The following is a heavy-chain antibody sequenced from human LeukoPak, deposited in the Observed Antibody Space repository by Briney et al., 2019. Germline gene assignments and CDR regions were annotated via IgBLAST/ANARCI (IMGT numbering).Heavy chain of an antibody. V-gene: IGHV4-38-2*02. D-gene: IGHD1-26*01. CDR1: GYSISSGYY. Sequence: PSETLSPTCTVSGYSISSGYYWGWIRQPPGKGLEWIGSIYHSGSTYYNPSLKSRVTISVDTSKNQFSLKLSSVTAADTAVYYCARVRSGSYYFDYWGQGTLVTVSS. CDR2: IYHSGST. J-gene: IGHJ4*02. CDR3: ARVRSGSYYFDY.